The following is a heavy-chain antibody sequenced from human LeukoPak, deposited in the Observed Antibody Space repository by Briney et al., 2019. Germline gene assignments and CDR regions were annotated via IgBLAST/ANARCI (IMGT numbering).Heavy chain of an antibody. CDR1: GGSISSYY. CDR2: IYYSGST. Sequence: SETLSLTCTVSGGSISSYYWSWIRQHPGKGLEWIGYIYYSGSTYYNPSLKSRVTISVDTSKNQFSLKLSSVTAADTAVYYCARDLSYDSSGYSSPYFDYWGQGTLVTVSS. CDR3: ARDLSYDSSGYSSPYFDY. J-gene: IGHJ4*02. D-gene: IGHD3-22*01. V-gene: IGHV4-59*06.